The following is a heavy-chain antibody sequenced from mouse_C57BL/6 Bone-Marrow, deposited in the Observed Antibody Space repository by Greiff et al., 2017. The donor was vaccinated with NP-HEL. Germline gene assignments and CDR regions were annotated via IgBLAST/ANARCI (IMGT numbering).Heavy chain of an antibody. Sequence: EVMLVESGAELVRPGASVKLSCTASGFNIKDDYMHWVKQRPEQGLEWIGWIDPENGDTEYASKFQGKATITADTSSNTAYLQLSSLTSEDTAVYYCTLYSLFDYWGQGTTLTVSS. CDR3: TLYSLFDY. CDR1: GFNIKDDY. J-gene: IGHJ2*01. CDR2: IDPENGDT. D-gene: IGHD2-1*01. V-gene: IGHV14-4*01.